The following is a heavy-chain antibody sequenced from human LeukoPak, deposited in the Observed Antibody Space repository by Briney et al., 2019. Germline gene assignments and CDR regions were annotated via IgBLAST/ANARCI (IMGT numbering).Heavy chain of an antibody. CDR1: GGSIPSYY. CDR2: IYYSGST. D-gene: IGHD1-26*01. V-gene: IGHV4-59*08. J-gene: IGHJ4*02. CDR3: ARHSGSSPHYFDY. Sequence: SETLSLTCTVTGGSIPSYYWSWLRQPPGKGLEWIGFIYYSGSTHYKSSLNSRVTLSVDTYMHQFSLRLSSVTAANAAVYYCARHSGSSPHYFDYWGQGTLVTVSS.